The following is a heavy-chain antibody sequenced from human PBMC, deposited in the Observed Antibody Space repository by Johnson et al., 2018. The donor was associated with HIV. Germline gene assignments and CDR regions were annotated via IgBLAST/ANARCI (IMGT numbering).Heavy chain of an antibody. CDR3: AAPSLGGATFDAFDI. J-gene: IGHJ3*02. CDR2: ISGSGGTT. V-gene: IGHV3-23*04. CDR1: GFTFDDYG. Sequence: VQLVESGGGVVRPGGSLRLSCAASGFTFDDYGMSWVRQAPGKGLEWVSAISGSGGTTYYADSVKGRFTISRDNSKNTLYLQMNSLRAEDTAVYYCAAPSLGGATFDAFDIWGQGTGVTVSS. D-gene: IGHD1-26*01.